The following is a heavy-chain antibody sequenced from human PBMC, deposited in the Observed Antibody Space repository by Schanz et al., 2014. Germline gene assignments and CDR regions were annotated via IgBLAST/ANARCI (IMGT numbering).Heavy chain of an antibody. Sequence: EVQLVESGGGLVQPGGSLRLSCAASGFTFSRYWMSWVRQAPGKGLEWLDKINRDGSEKYYVDSLNGRLTISRDNARTSLYLQMNSLRAADTAVYFCARGGAGSVLFFFDYWGQGTLVTVSS. D-gene: IGHD3-10*01. J-gene: IGHJ4*02. CDR3: ARGGAGSVLFFFDY. CDR1: GFTFSRYW. V-gene: IGHV3-7*04. CDR2: INRDGSEK.